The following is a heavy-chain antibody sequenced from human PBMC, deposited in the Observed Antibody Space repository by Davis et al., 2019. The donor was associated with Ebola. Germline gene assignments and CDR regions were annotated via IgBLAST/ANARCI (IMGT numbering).Heavy chain of an antibody. V-gene: IGHV3-53*05. CDR3: ATTQWLREFDN. J-gene: IGHJ4*02. CDR1: GFTVSSNH. CDR2: IYDQST. Sequence: PGGSLRLSCTASGFTVSSNHMSWVRQAPGKGLEWVPVIYDQSTAYADSVRGRFIISRDKSNNTLYLEMNSLRVDDTAVYYCATTQWLREFDNWGQGTLVTVSS. D-gene: IGHD6-19*01.